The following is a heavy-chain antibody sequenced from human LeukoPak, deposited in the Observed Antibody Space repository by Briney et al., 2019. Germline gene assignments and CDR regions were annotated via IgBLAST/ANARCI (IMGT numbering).Heavy chain of an antibody. CDR3: ARHGVLRFLEWFHWFDP. V-gene: IGHV4-38-2*01. Sequence: SETLSLTCAVSGYSISNGYYWVWIRQPPGKGLEWIGSIYHSGSTYYNPSLKSRVTISVDTSKNQFSLKLSSVTAADTAVYYCARHGVLRFLEWFHWFDPWGQGTLVTVSS. CDR2: IYHSGST. J-gene: IGHJ5*02. D-gene: IGHD3-3*01. CDR1: GYSISNGYY.